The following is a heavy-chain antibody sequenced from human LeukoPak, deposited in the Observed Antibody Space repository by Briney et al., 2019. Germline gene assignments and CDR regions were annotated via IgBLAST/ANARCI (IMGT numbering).Heavy chain of an antibody. V-gene: IGHV3-23*01. CDR2: TIGSGATT. CDR1: GFTFSDFA. Sequence: HPGGSLRLSCAASGFTFSDFAMSWVRQAPGKGLEWVSGTIGSGATTFYADSVKGRFTISRDNSKNTLFLQMNSLRAEDTAVYYCARAENDYGDYSVFNWFDPWGQGTLVTVSS. D-gene: IGHD4-17*01. CDR3: ARAENDYGDYSVFNWFDP. J-gene: IGHJ5*02.